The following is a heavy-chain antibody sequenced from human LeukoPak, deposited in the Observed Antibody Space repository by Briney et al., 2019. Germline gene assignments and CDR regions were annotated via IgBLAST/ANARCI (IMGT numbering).Heavy chain of an antibody. CDR3: ARVGIRAAAQANFDY. CDR2: IYYSGST. Sequence: SETLSLTCTVSGGSLSSYYWSWIRQPPGKGLEWIGYIYYSGSTNYNPSLKSRLTISVDTSKNQFSLKLSSVTAADTAVYYCARVGIRAAAQANFDYWGQEALVTVSS. V-gene: IGHV4-59*01. CDR1: GGSLSSYY. J-gene: IGHJ4*02. D-gene: IGHD6-13*01.